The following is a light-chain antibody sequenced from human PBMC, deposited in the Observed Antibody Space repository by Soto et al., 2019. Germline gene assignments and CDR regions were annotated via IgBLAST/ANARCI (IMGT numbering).Light chain of an antibody. V-gene: IGKV1-17*01. CDR1: HGIRND. Sequence: DVQMTQSPCSLSASVGDRGTSTCRARHGIRNDLGWYQQKPGKAPKRLIYGASILQSGVPSRFSGSGSGTAFTLTISSLQPEDFATYYCLHLDSYPRTFGQGTKVDI. J-gene: IGKJ1*01. CDR3: LHLDSYPRT. CDR2: GAS.